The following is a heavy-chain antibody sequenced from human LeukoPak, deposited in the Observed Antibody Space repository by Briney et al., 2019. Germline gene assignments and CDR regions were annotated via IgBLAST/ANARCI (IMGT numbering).Heavy chain of an antibody. CDR3: ARRLGYYGPVDY. J-gene: IGHJ4*02. V-gene: IGHV4-39*01. Sequence: PSETLSLTCTVSGGSITSSTFCWGWIRPSPGKGLEWVGNIFYSGTTYYNPSLKSRVTISVDTSKNQFSLTLSSVTAADTAVYFCARRLGYYGPVDYWGQGTLVSVFS. D-gene: IGHD3-10*01. CDR2: IFYSGTT. CDR1: GGSITSSTFC.